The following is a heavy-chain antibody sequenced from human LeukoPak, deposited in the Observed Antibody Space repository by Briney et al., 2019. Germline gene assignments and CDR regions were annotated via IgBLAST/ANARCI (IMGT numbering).Heavy chain of an antibody. CDR2: MNPNSGNT. D-gene: IGHD3-9*01. Sequence: AASVKVSCKASGYTFTSYDINWVRQATGQGLEWMGWMNPNSGNTGYAQKFQGRVTMTRNTSISTAYVELSSLRSEDTAVYYCARSGNDILTGYYYYYGMDVWGRGTTVTVSS. CDR1: GYTFTSYD. CDR3: ARSGNDILTGYYYYYGMDV. V-gene: IGHV1-8*01. J-gene: IGHJ6*02.